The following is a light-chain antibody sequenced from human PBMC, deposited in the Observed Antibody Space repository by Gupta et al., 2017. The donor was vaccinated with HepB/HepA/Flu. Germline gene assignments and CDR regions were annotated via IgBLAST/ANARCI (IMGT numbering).Light chain of an antibody. Sequence: DVVMTQSQLSLPVPLGQQASISGRSSQSLVHSNENTYLTWFQQRPGQSPRRLIYNVSNRDSGIPDRFSGSGSGTDFTLKISRVEAEDVGVYYCLQCTHWPRTFGQGTKLEIK. J-gene: IGKJ2*01. CDR2: NVS. CDR1: QSLVHSNENTY. V-gene: IGKV2-30*02. CDR3: LQCTHWPRT.